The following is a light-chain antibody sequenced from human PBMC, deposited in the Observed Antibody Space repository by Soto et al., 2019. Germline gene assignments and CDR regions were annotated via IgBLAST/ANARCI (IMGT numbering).Light chain of an antibody. CDR1: SSDVGGYNY. J-gene: IGLJ1*01. V-gene: IGLV2-14*03. CDR2: DVS. CDR3: SSHTTSSTRV. Sequence: QSVLTQSASVSGSPGQSIAISCTGTSSDVGGYNYVSWYQQHPGKAPKLMIYDVSNRPSGVSDRFSGPKSGNTASLTISGLQAEDEADYYCSSHTTSSTRVFGTGTKAPS.